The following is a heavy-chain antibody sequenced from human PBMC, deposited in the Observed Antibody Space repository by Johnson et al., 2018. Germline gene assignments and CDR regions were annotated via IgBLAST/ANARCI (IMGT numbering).Heavy chain of an antibody. J-gene: IGHJ6*03. CDR1: GFTFSIYG. CDR2: ISYDGSNK. V-gene: IGHV3-30*18. CDR3: AKDRMAQFYYYYYMDV. Sequence: QVQLVQSGGGVVQPGRSLRLSCAASGFTFSIYGMHWVRQAPGKGLEWVAVISYDGSNKYYADSVKGRFTISRDNSKNTLYLQMNSLRAEDTAGYYCAKDRMAQFYYYYYMDVWGKGTTVTVSS. D-gene: IGHD2-8*01.